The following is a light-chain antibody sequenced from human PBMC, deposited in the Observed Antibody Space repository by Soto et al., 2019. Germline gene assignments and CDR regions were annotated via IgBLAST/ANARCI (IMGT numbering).Light chain of an antibody. CDR3: SSYTSSSTPWV. V-gene: IGLV2-18*02. J-gene: IGLJ3*02. Sequence: QSALTQPPSVSGSPGQSVTISCTGTSSDVCSYNRVSWYQQPPGTAPKLMIYEVSNRPSGVPDRFSGSKSGNTASLTISGLQAEDEADYYCSSYTSSSTPWVFGGGTKVTVL. CDR2: EVS. CDR1: SSDVCSYNR.